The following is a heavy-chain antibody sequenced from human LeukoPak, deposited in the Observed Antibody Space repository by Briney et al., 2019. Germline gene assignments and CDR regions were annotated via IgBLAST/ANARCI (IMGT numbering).Heavy chain of an antibody. CDR3: ARGRIVGATIDY. CDR2: IRYDGSKK. D-gene: IGHD1-26*01. Sequence: PGGSLRLSCAASGFTFSSYGMNWVRQAPGKGLEWVAFIRYDGSKKYSADSVKGRFTISRDNAKNSLYLQMNSLRAEDTAVYYCARGRIVGATIDYWGQGTLVTVSS. CDR1: GFTFSSYG. V-gene: IGHV3-30*02. J-gene: IGHJ4*02.